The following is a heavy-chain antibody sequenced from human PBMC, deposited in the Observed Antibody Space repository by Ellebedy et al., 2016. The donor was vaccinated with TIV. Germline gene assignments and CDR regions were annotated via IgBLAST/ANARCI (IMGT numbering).Heavy chain of an antibody. CDR1: GYSFTSYW. CDR3: ARFSTVTTPNYGMDV. D-gene: IGHD4-17*01. CDR2: IYPGDSDT. J-gene: IGHJ6*02. Sequence: ASVKVSCKGSGYSFTSYWIGWVRQMPGKGLEWMGIIYPGDSDTRYSPSFQGQVTISADKSISTAYLQWSSLKASDTAMYYCARFSTVTTPNYGMDVWGQGTTVTVSS. V-gene: IGHV5-51*01.